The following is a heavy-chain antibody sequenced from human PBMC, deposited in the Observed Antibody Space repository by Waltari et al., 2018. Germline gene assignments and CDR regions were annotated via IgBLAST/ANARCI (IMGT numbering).Heavy chain of an antibody. J-gene: IGHJ4*02. CDR3: ARDRGRGLYLDS. CDR2: VHGTGKT. V-gene: IGHV4-4*02. CDR1: GDSMSSTYC. D-gene: IGHD2-15*01. Sequence: QLQLQESGPGLVTPSGTLSLTCAVSGDSMSSTYCWSWVRQSPKKGLEWIGQVHGTGKTNYNPSFASRVTISLDTYNKQFSLKVTSATAADTAVYYCARDRGRGLYLDSWGPGTLVTVS.